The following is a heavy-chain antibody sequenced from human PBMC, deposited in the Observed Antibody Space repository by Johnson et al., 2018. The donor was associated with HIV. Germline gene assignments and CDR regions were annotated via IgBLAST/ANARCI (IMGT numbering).Heavy chain of an antibody. CDR2: ISYDGDNI. Sequence: QVLLVESGGGVVQPGRALRLSCAASGFTFSNSAMHWVRQAPGKGLEWVAVISYDGDNIYYADSVKGRFTISRDNSKNTLYLQMNSLRVADTAVYYCARDRSLWFRELWPRDAFDMWGQGTKITVSS. V-gene: IGHV3-30-3*01. J-gene: IGHJ3*02. D-gene: IGHD3-10*01. CDR1: GFTFSNSA. CDR3: ARDRSLWFRELWPRDAFDM.